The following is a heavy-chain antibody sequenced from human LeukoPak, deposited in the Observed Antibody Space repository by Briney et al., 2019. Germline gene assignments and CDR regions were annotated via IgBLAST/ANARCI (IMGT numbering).Heavy chain of an antibody. J-gene: IGHJ4*02. V-gene: IGHV3-30*02. CDR3: AKGYSGSHYYLDY. Sequence: PGGSLRLSCAASGFTFSGYGMHWVRQAPGKGLEWVAFIWFDGRNIYYADSVKGRFTISRDKSRNTLYLQMNSLSAEDTAVYYCAKGYSGSHYYLDYWGQGTLVIVSS. CDR1: GFTFSGYG. CDR2: IWFDGRNI. D-gene: IGHD1-26*01.